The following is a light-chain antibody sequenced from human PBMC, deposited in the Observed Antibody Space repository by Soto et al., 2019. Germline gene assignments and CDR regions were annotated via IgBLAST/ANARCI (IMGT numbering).Light chain of an antibody. J-gene: IGKJ3*01. Sequence: DIVMTQFPDSLTVSLGERATINCTSSRDVLSSSTRRNYLAWYQQRPGQPPKLLISWASTRESGVPDRVSGSGSGSHVTLNLDNLQAEDAAVYYCQQFYGTPFTFGPGTKLDVK. V-gene: IGKV4-1*01. CDR3: QQFYGTPFT. CDR2: WAS. CDR1: RDVLSSSTRRNY.